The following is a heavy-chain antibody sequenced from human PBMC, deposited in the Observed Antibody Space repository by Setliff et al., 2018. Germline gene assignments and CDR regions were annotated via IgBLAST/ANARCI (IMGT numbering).Heavy chain of an antibody. CDR3: ARDRFYNSWSGTSITAPHDAFDI. J-gene: IGHJ3*02. D-gene: IGHD3-3*01. CDR2: INPTGGLT. Sequence: SVKVSCKASGYTLTNYYMHWVRQAPGQGLEWMGIINPTGGLTRYAQKFQGRVTMTRDTSTSTVYLEVSSLRSEDTAVYFCARDRFYNSWSGTSITAPHDAFDIWGQGTMVTVSS. CDR1: GYTLTNYY. V-gene: IGHV1-46*03.